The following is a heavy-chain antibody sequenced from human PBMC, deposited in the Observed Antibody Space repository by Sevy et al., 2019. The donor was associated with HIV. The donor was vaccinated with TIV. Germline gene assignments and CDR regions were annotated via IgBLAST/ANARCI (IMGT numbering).Heavy chain of an antibody. Sequence: GGSPRLSCAASGFTFSNYGIHWVRQAPGKGLEWLAFISFDGSDKYYADSVKGRFTISREDSKNTLYLHLNSLRVEDTAVYYCAKTRYHYHISGFFGGTFVPDYWGHGTLVTVSS. J-gene: IGHJ4*01. V-gene: IGHV3-30*18. CDR2: ISFDGSDK. CDR3: AKTRYHYHISGFFGGTFVPDY. D-gene: IGHD3-22*01. CDR1: GFTFSNYG.